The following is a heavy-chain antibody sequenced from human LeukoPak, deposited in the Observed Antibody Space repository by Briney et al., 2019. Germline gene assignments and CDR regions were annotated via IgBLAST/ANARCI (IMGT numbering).Heavy chain of an antibody. V-gene: IGHV3-48*03. CDR2: IGSGSYTI. Sequence: GGSLRLSCAGSGFTFSSYEMNWVRQAPGKGLEWISYIGSGSYTIYYADSVKGRFTTFRDNAKNSLYLQMNGLRAEDTAVYYCARVTTAGGRYLDLWGRGTLVTVSS. J-gene: IGHJ2*01. CDR3: ARVTTAGGRYLDL. D-gene: IGHD4-17*01. CDR1: GFTFSSYE.